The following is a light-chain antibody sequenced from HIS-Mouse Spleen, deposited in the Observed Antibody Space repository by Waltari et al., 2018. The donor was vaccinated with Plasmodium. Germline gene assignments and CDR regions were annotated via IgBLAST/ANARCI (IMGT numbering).Light chain of an antibody. CDR1: KLGEKY. CDR2: PDS. CDR3: QAWDSSTSWG. J-gene: IGLJ2*01. Sequence: SYELTQPPSVSVSPGQTASITCSGDKLGEKYAGWYQQNPGQSPVLVIYPDSKRPSGVPEPFSGSNSGDTATLTISGTQGMDEADLYRQAWDSSTSWGFGGGTKLTVL. V-gene: IGLV3-1*01.